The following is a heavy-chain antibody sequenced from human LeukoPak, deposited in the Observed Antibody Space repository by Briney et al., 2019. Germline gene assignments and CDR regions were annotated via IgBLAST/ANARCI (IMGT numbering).Heavy chain of an antibody. CDR1: GFTFSTYG. D-gene: IGHD3-3*01. Sequence: GGTLRLSCVASGFTFSTYGMSWVRQAPGKGLEWVSAISGSGGSTYYADSVKGRFTISRDNSKNTLYLQMNSLRAEDTAVYYCAKVPRGAGTSSGYWGQGTLVTVSS. CDR3: AKVPRGAGTSSGY. V-gene: IGHV3-23*01. J-gene: IGHJ4*02. CDR2: ISGSGGST.